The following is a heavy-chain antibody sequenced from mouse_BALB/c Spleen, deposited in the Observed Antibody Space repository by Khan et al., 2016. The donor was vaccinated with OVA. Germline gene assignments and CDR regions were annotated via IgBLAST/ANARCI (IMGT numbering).Heavy chain of an antibody. J-gene: IGHJ4*01. V-gene: IGHV9-3-1*01. CDR1: GYTFTNCG. D-gene: IGHD2-10*01. CDR3: ARPPYFSYVMDY. Sequence: QIQLVQSGPELKKPGETVKISCKASGYTFTNCGMNWVKQAPGKGLKWMGWINTYTGEPTYADDFKARFAFSLDTSASTAYLQINNLKNEDTATYFCARPPYFSYVMDYWGQGTSVTVSA. CDR2: INTYTGEP.